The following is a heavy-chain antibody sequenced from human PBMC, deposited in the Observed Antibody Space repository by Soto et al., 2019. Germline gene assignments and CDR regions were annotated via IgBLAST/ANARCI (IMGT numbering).Heavy chain of an antibody. CDR2: IYWDDDK. J-gene: IGHJ4*02. CDR3: AHRVLRTVFGLVTTPAIYFDL. D-gene: IGHD3-3*01. CDR1: GFSLTTSGVG. V-gene: IGHV2-5*02. Sequence: QITLNESGPTVVRPTETLTLTCRFSGFSLTTSGVGVGWIRQSPGKAPKWLALIYWDDDKRYSASLKSRLTITRDTSKKQVLLTVSGLHPTVTATYYCAHRVLRTVFGLVTTPAIYFDLWGQGTPVAVSS.